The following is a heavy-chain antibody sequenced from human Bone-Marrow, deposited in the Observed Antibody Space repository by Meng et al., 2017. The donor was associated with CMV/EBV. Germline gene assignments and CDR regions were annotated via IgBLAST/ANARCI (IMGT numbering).Heavy chain of an antibody. CDR1: GGSVSSGSYY. V-gene: IGHV4-61*01. J-gene: IGHJ4*02. CDR2: IYYSGST. D-gene: IGHD6-19*01. Sequence: SDTLSLTCTVSGGSVSSGSYYWSWIRQPPGKGLEWIGYIYYSGSTNYTPSLKSRVTISVDTSKNQFSLKLRSVTTADTAVYYCARGGYSSGWYLGEVDYWGQGTLVTVSS. CDR3: ARGGYSSGWYLGEVDY.